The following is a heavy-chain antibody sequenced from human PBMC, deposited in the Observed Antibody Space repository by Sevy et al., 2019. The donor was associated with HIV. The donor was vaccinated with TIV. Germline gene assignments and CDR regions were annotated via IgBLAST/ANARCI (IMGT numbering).Heavy chain of an antibody. D-gene: IGHD6-19*01. Sequence: GGSLRLSCVASGFTFSFYTMHWVRQAPGKGLEWVAAVSYDGRNKYYADSVKGRFAISRDNSNNTLFLQMNTLRGDDTAVNYCSRELGVAGPEEFDYWGQGTLVTVSS. CDR2: VSYDGRNK. CDR3: SRELGVAGPEEFDY. J-gene: IGHJ4*02. CDR1: GFTFSFYT. V-gene: IGHV3-30*09.